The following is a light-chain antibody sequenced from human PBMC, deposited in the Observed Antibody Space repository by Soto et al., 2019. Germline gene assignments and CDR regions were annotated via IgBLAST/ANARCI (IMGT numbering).Light chain of an antibody. Sequence: DIQMTQSPSTLSASVGDRVTVTCRASQPISTSLAWYQQKPGKAPKLLFYDASTLERGVPARFGASGFETEFTLTISGLQPDDFATYCCHQYRNFPFTFGQGT. V-gene: IGKV1-5*01. J-gene: IGKJ2*01. CDR1: QPISTS. CDR2: DAS. CDR3: HQYRNFPFT.